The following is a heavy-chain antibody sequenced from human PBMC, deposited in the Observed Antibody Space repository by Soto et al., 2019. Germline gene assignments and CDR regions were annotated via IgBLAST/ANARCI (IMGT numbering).Heavy chain of an antibody. J-gene: IGHJ5*02. D-gene: IGHD2-15*01. CDR1: GGSISSSSYY. Sequence: QLQLQESGPGLVKPSETLSLTCTVSGGSISSSSYYWGWIRQPPGKGLEWIGSIYYSGSTYYNPSLKSRVTISVDTSKNQFSLKLSSVTAADTAVYYCARRATGINWFDPWGQGTLVTVS. V-gene: IGHV4-39*01. CDR2: IYYSGST. CDR3: ARRATGINWFDP.